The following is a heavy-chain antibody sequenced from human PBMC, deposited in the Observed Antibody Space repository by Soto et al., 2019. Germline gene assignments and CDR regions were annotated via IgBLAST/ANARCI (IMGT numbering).Heavy chain of an antibody. CDR3: VRESAPSGPNYFDT. J-gene: IGHJ5*02. Sequence: SETLSRTCSVSCGSITRGPSSWNWVRQPPGKGLEWIAYISHSGITYYNPSLKGRVTVSVDRSKNQFSLKLDSVSAADTAIYYCVRESAPSGPNYFDTWGPGTLVTVSS. V-gene: IGHV4-30-2*01. CDR2: ISHSGIT. D-gene: IGHD6-13*01. CDR1: CGSITRGPSS.